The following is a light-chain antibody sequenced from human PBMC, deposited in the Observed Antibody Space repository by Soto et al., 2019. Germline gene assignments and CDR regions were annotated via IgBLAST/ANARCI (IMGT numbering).Light chain of an antibody. CDR2: NNN. CDR1: SSNIGSNS. V-gene: IGLV1-44*01. J-gene: IGLJ7*01. CDR3: AASDDSLNGHAV. Sequence: QSVLTQPPSASGTPGQRVTISCSGSSSNIGSNSVNWYQQLPGTAPKLLIYNNNQRPSGVPARFSGSKSGTSASLAISGLQSEDEADYFCAASDDSLNGHAVFGGGTQLTVL.